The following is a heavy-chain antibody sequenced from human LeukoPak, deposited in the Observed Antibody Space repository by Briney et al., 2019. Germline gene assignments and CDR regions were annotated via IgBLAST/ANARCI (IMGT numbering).Heavy chain of an antibody. D-gene: IGHD6-19*01. J-gene: IGHJ4*02. V-gene: IGHV3-74*01. CDR2: INSDGSST. Sequence: GGSLRLSCAASGFTFSSYRMHWVRQAPGKGLVWVSRINSDGSSTSYADSVKGRFTISRDNAKNTLFLQMNSLRAEDTAVYCCAREQQAVAGDNWGQGTLVTVSS. CDR3: AREQQAVAGDN. CDR1: GFTFSSYR.